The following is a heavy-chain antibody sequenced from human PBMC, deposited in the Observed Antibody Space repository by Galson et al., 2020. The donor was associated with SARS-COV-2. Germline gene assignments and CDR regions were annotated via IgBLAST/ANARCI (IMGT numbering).Heavy chain of an antibody. Sequence: SQASETLSLTCAVYGGAFSGYYWGWIRQPPGKGREWIGESNPTGSISYNPTLKSRVTIPKDTSKSQFSLRLSSVTAADTAMYYCARGTRDVTMIVMIVTTASYYLDFWGQGSLVTVSS. J-gene: IGHJ4*02. V-gene: IGHV4-34*01. CDR1: GGAFSGYY. CDR3: ARGTRDVTMIVMIVTTASYYLDF. D-gene: IGHD3-22*01. CDR2: SNPTGSI.